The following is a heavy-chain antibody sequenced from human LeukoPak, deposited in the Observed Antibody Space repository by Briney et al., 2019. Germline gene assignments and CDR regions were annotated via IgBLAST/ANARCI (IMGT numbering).Heavy chain of an antibody. CDR2: IKEDDSEI. D-gene: IGHD5-24*01. J-gene: IGHJ4*02. Sequence: PGGSLRLSCAAPGFLFNKYWMRWVRQAPGEGLEWVANIKEDDSEIYYVDSVKGRFTISRDNAKKSLYLHMSSLRVEDTAVYFCGRLRSLDQWGQGTLVTVSS. CDR1: GFLFNKYW. V-gene: IGHV3-7*01. CDR3: GRLRSLDQ.